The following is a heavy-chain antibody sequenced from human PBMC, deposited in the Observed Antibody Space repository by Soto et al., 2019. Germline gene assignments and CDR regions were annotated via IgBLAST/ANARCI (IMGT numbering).Heavy chain of an antibody. D-gene: IGHD6-6*01. CDR1: GFTFSSYA. CDR3: AKSMRYSSSYNWFDP. J-gene: IGHJ5*02. V-gene: IGHV3-23*01. CDR2: ISGSGGST. Sequence: GGSLRLSCAASGFTFSSYAMSWVRQAPGKGLEWVSAISGSGGSTYYADSVKGRFTISRDNSKNTLYLQMNSLRAEDTAVYYCAKSMRYSSSYNWFDPWGQGTLVTVSS.